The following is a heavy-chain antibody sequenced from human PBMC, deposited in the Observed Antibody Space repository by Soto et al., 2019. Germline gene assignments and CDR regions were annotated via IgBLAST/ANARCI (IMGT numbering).Heavy chain of an antibody. CDR1: GFTFSSYG. J-gene: IGHJ5*02. D-gene: IGHD3-16*01. CDR2: ISYDGSDK. V-gene: IGHV3-30*18. Sequence: GGSLRLSCAGSGFTFSSYGMHWVRQAPGKGLEWVAVISYDGSDKYYGDSVKGRFTISRDDSKNTLYLQMNSLRVEDTAIYYCAKTAGYDYVWGSPGHDPWGQRPLFTDSS. CDR3: AKTAGYDYVWGSPGHDP.